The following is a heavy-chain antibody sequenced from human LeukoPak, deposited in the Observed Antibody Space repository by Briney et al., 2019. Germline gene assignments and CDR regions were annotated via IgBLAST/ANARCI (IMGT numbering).Heavy chain of an antibody. Sequence: SETLSLTCTVSGYSFNSVYYWAWIRQPPGKGLEWVGSIYNSGSTSYHPSLKSRVTLSLDTSKNQFSLRLTSVTAADTAVYYCARNISGLGLYSHHAYDPAGAFDIWGQGTMVTVSS. V-gene: IGHV4-38-2*02. CDR3: ARNISGLGLYSHHAYDPAGAFDI. CDR1: GYSFNSVYY. CDR2: IYNSGST. D-gene: IGHD1-20*01. J-gene: IGHJ3*02.